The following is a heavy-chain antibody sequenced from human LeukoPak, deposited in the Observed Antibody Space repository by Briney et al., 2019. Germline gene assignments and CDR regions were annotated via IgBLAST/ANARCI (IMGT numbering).Heavy chain of an antibody. CDR2: IYYSGST. J-gene: IGHJ5*02. CDR3: ARVVTSQRIWFDP. V-gene: IGHV4-59*01. D-gene: IGHD4-17*01. Sequence: PSETLSLTCTVSGGSITHYYWSWVRQPPGKGLEWIGYIYYSGSTNYNPSLKSRVTISVDTSKNQFSLKLSSVTAADTAVYYCARVVTSQRIWFDPWGQGTLVTVSS. CDR1: GGSITHYY.